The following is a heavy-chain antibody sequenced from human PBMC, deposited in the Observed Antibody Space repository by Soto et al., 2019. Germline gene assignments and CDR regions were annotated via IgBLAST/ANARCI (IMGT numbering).Heavy chain of an antibody. CDR1: GYSFTSYW. CDR3: ASLRFLEWPDAFDI. Sequence: PGESLKISCKGSGYSFTSYWISWVRQMPGKGLEWMGRIDPSDSYTNYSPSFQGHDTISADKSISTAYLQWSSLKASDTAMYYCASLRFLEWPDAFDIWDQGTMVTVSS. J-gene: IGHJ3*02. CDR2: IDPSDSYT. D-gene: IGHD3-3*01. V-gene: IGHV5-10-1*01.